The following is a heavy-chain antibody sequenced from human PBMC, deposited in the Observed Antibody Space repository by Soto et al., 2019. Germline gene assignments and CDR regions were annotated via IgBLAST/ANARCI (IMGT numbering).Heavy chain of an antibody. CDR3: ARGGIAAAGTLWDLFDY. V-gene: IGHV4-59*01. D-gene: IGHD6-13*01. CDR2: IYYSGST. CDR1: GGSISSYY. Sequence: SETLSLTCTVSGGSISSYYWSLIRQPPGKGLEWIGYIYYSGSTNYNPSLKSRVTISVDTSKNQFSLKLSSVTAADTAVYYCARGGIAAAGTLWDLFDYWGQGTLVTVSS. J-gene: IGHJ4*02.